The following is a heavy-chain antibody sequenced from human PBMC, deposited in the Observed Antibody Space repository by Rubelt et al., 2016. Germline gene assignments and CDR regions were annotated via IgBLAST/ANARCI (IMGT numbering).Heavy chain of an antibody. Sequence: QVQLVESGGGVVQPGGSRRLSCAASGFTFSTYGMHWVRQAPGKGLEWVAYLQHDESLKYFADSVKGRFTISRDNSKNMLYLQMNRLRPEDTAVYYCAGTGYFMDVWGQGTTVTVSS. CDR2: LQHDESLK. J-gene: IGHJ6*02. D-gene: IGHD2-15*01. V-gene: IGHV3-30*02. CDR1: GFTFSTYG. CDR3: AGTGYFMDV.